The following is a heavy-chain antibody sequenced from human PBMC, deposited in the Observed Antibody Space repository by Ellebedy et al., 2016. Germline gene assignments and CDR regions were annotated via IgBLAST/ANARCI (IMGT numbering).Heavy chain of an antibody. V-gene: IGHV4-59*01. CDR2: IYYSGST. Sequence: SETLSLXCAVYGGSFSSYYWSWIRQPPGKGLEWIGYIYYSGSTNYNPSLKSRVTISVDTSKNQFSLKLSSVTAADTAVYYCARDSEYSSSPRGFDYWGQGTLVTVSS. D-gene: IGHD6-6*01. CDR3: ARDSEYSSSPRGFDY. J-gene: IGHJ4*02. CDR1: GGSFSSYY.